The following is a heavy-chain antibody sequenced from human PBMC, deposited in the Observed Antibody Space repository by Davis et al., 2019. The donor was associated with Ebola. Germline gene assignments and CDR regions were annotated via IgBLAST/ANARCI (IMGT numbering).Heavy chain of an antibody. Sequence: GGSLRLSCAASGFTFSSYGMHWVRQAPGKGLECVAVTSSDGSNQYYADSVKGRFTISRDNSKNTLYLQMDSLRTEDTAVYYCAKDLDQWGYFYGMDVWGQGTMVTVYS. J-gene: IGHJ6*02. CDR3: AKDLDQWGYFYGMDV. V-gene: IGHV3-30*18. CDR2: TSSDGSNQ. D-gene: IGHD1-26*01. CDR1: GFTFSSYG.